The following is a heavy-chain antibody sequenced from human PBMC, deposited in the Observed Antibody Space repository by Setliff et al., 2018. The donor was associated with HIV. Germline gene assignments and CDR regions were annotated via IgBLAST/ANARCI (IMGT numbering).Heavy chain of an antibody. J-gene: IGHJ5*02. Sequence: PSETLSLTCTVSGGSISSSSYYWGWIRQPPGKGLGWIGSIYYSGSAYYSPSLKSRVTISVDTSKNQFSLKLSSVTAADTAVYYCARRKGYCSGPSCLEFSWFDPWGQGTLVTVSS. CDR1: GGSISSSSYY. D-gene: IGHD2-2*01. CDR3: ARRKGYCSGPSCLEFSWFDP. CDR2: IYYSGSA. V-gene: IGHV4-39*01.